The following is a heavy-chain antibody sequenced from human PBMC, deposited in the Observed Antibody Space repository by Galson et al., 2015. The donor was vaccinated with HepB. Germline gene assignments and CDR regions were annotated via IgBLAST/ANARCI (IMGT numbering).Heavy chain of an antibody. J-gene: IGHJ3*02. Sequence: SLRLSCAASGFTFSSYAMHWVRQAPGKGLEWVAVISYDGSNKYYADSVKGRFTISRDNSKNTLYLQMNSLRAEDTAVYYCAREQTRQAAMVTWPDAFDIWGQGTMVTVSS. CDR1: GFTFSSYA. CDR2: ISYDGSNK. D-gene: IGHD5-18*01. CDR3: AREQTRQAAMVTWPDAFDI. V-gene: IGHV3-30-3*01.